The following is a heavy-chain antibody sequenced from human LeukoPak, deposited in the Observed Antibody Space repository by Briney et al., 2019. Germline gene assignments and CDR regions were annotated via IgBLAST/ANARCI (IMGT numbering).Heavy chain of an antibody. CDR3: AREGMGTTAGVFDM. Sequence: ASVNVSCKASGYTFTNYFLHWVRQAPGQGFEWMGWINPNSGGTNYAQKFQDRVTMTRDTSISTAYVELSSLRSDDTALYYCAREGMGTTAGVFDMWGQGTMVTVSS. D-gene: IGHD1/OR15-1a*01. V-gene: IGHV1-2*02. CDR1: GYTFTNYF. J-gene: IGHJ3*02. CDR2: INPNSGGT.